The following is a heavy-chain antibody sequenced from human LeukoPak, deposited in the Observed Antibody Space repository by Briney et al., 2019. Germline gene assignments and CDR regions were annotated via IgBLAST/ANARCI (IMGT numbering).Heavy chain of an antibody. V-gene: IGHV3-7*01. CDR1: GFTLSSYW. J-gene: IGHJ6*03. CDR2: IKQDGSEK. D-gene: IGHD2-2*01. Sequence: PGGSLRLSCAASGFTLSSYWMSWVRQAPGKGLEWVANIKQDGSEKYYVDSVKGRFTISRDNAKNSLYLQMNSLRAEDTAVYYCARIPAANYYYYYMDVWGKGTTVTVSS. CDR3: ARIPAANYYYYYMDV.